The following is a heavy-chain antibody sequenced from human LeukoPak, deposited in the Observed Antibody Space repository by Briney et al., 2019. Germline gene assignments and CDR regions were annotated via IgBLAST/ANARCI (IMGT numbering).Heavy chain of an antibody. Sequence: GGSLRLSCAASGFTFTNAWMNWVRQAPGKGLEWVGRIKSTTDGGTTDYAAPVKGRFTTSRDDSKNTLYLQTNSLKTEDAAVYFCTRIIKGGALDYWGQGTLVTVSS. V-gene: IGHV3-15*07. CDR2: IKSTTDGGTT. D-gene: IGHD3-10*01. CDR1: GFTFTNAW. J-gene: IGHJ4*02. CDR3: TRIIKGGALDY.